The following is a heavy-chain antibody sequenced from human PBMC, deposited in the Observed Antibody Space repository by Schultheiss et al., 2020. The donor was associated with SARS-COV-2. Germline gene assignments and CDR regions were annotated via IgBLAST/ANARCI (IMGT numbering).Heavy chain of an antibody. CDR1: GLTFSNYA. J-gene: IGHJ4*02. V-gene: IGHV3-23*01. Sequence: VGSLRLSCAASGLTFSNYAMSWVRQAPGKGLEWVSAISGSGGSTYYADSVKGRFTISRDNSKNTLYLQMNSLRAEDTAVYYCAKTVGATMGGYFDYWGQGTLVTVSS. D-gene: IGHD1-26*01. CDR3: AKTVGATMGGYFDY. CDR2: ISGSGGST.